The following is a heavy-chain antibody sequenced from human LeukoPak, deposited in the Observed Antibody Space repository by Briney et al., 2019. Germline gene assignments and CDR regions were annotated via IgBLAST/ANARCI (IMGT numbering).Heavy chain of an antibody. D-gene: IGHD3-9*01. CDR2: INSDGSST. CDR1: GFTFSSYW. CDR3: ARDAEGILTGYYIVDY. Sequence: GGSLRLSCAASGFTFSSYWMHWVRQAPGKGLVWVSRINSDGSSTSYADSVKGRFTISRDNAKNSLYLQMNSLRAEDTAVYYCARDAEGILTGYYIVDYWGQGTLVTVSS. V-gene: IGHV3-74*01. J-gene: IGHJ4*02.